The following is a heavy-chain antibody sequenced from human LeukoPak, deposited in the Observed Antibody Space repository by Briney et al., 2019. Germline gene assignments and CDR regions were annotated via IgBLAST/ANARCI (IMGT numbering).Heavy chain of an antibody. V-gene: IGHV3-20*04. CDR2: ISWNGGSR. J-gene: IGHJ4*02. Sequence: GGSLRLSCAVSGFTFDDYGMSWVRQAPGKGLEWGTGISWNGGSRVYAESVKGRFNISRHNAKNCLHLQMNSLICAPTALFYFATDTAAAEIWYYFDYWGQGTLVTVSS. CDR1: GFTFDDYG. CDR3: ATDTAAAEIWYYFDY. D-gene: IGHD5-18*01.